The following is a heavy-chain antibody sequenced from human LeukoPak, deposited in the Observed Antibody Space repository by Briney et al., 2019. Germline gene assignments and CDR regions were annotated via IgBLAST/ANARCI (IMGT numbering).Heavy chain of an antibody. CDR1: GGSISSGGYS. CDR2: IYHSGST. J-gene: IGHJ5*02. V-gene: IGHV4-30-2*01. Sequence: SQTLSLTCAVSGGSISSGGYSWSWIRQPPGKGLEWIGYIYHSGSTYYNPSLKSRVTMSVDTSKNQFSLKLSSVTAADTAVYYCARDYDEKGSLWFGGNWFDPWGQGTLVTVSS. CDR3: ARDYDEKGSLWFGGNWFDP. D-gene: IGHD3-10*01.